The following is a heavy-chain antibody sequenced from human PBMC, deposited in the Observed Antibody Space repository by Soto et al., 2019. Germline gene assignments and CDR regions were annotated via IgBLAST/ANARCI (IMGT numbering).Heavy chain of an antibody. V-gene: IGHV4-31*03. J-gene: IGHJ4*02. CDR1: GGSIISGGYY. D-gene: IGHD3-10*01. CDR3: AREVLRGRYFDY. Sequence: QVQLQESGPGLVKPSQTLSLTCTVSGGSIISGGYYWSWIRQHPGKGLECIGYIYYSGSTYYNPSLKSRVTISVDTSKNQFSLKLSSVTAADTAVYYCAREVLRGRYFDYWGQGTLVTVSS. CDR2: IYYSGST.